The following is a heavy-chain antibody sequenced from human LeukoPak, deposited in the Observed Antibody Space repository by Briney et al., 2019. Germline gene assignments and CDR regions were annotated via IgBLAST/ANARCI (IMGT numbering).Heavy chain of an antibody. V-gene: IGHV1-2*02. CDR2: INPNSGGT. D-gene: IGHD3-9*01. CDR1: GYTFTGYY. J-gene: IGHJ4*02. CDR3: ARQRYFDWLLSY. Sequence: ASVKVSCKASGYTFTGYYMHWVRQAPGQGLEWMGWINPNSGGTNYAQKFQGRVTMTRDTSISTAYMELSRLRSDDTAVYYCARQRYFDWLLSYWGQGTLVTVSS.